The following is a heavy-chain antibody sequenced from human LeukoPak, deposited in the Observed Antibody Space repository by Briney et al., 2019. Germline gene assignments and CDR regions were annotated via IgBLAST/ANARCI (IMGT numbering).Heavy chain of an antibody. D-gene: IGHD3-9*01. Sequence: GGAVPLSCAASGLIFRKYAMSWVRQARGKGLEWVSAITGSGDTTYYADTVRGRFTLSRDNTKNTLHVEMNSLRAEDTGVYYCAKWGDYDILTGYYVPDFWGGGTRV. CDR3: AKWGDYDILTGYYVPDF. CDR2: ITGSGDTT. J-gene: IGHJ4*02. V-gene: IGHV3-23*01. CDR1: GLIFRKYA.